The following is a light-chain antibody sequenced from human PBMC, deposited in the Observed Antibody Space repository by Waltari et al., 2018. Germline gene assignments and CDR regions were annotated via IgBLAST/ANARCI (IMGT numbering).Light chain of an antibody. CDR3: QQSYTTPRT. CDR2: TAS. CDR1: QSISGY. Sequence: DIQMTQSPSSLSASVGDRVTITCRASQSISGYLNWYQQKPGKAPNLLIYTASTLQSGVPARFSGRGSGTDFTLTISSLQPEDFATYYCQQSYTTPRTFGQGTRVDIK. V-gene: IGKV1-39*01. J-gene: IGKJ1*01.